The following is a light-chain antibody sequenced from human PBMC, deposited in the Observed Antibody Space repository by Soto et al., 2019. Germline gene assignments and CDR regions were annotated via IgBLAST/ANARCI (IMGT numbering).Light chain of an antibody. CDR1: QSVSSN. Sequence: EIMMTQSPATLSLSPGERATLSYRASQSVSSNLAWYQQKPGQAPRLLVYGASTRATGIPGRFSGGGSGTEFTLTISRLQSEDFAVYCCQQYYKLPWTFGQGTKV. CDR3: QQYYKLPWT. V-gene: IGKV3-15*01. CDR2: GAS. J-gene: IGKJ1*01.